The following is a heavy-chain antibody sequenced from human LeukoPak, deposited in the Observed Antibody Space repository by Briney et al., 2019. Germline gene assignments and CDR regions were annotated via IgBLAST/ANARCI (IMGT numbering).Heavy chain of an antibody. Sequence: PSETLSLTCAVSGGSISSSNWWSWVRQPPGKGLEWVGEIYHSGSTNYNPSLKSRVTISVDKSKNQFSLKLSSVTAADTAVYYCASFLIRQRTSSWPQNWFDPWGQGTLVTVSS. V-gene: IGHV4-4*02. D-gene: IGHD6-13*01. CDR3: ASFLIRQRTSSWPQNWFDP. CDR1: GGSISSSNW. CDR2: IYHSGST. J-gene: IGHJ5*02.